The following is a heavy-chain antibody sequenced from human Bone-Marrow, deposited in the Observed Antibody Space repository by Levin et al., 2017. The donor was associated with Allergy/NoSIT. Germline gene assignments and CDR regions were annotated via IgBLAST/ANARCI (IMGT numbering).Heavy chain of an antibody. D-gene: IGHD6-13*01. V-gene: IGHV1-69*06. CDR1: GGTFSSYA. CDR3: AREYVSVAAASSFDP. CDR2: IIPIFGTA. Sequence: ASVKVSCKASGGTFSSYAISWVRQAPGQGLEWMGGIIPIFGTANYAQKFQGRVTITADKSTSTAYMELSSLRSEDTAVYYCAREYVSVAAASSFDPWGQGTLVTVSS. J-gene: IGHJ5*02.